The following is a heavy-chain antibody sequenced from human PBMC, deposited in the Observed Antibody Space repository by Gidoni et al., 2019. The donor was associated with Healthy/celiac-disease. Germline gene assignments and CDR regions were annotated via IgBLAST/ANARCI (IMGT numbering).Heavy chain of an antibody. D-gene: IGHD1-26*01. Sequence: QLQLQESGPGLVKPSETLSLTCTVSGCSISSSSYYWGWIRQPPGKGLEWIGSIYYSGSTYYNPSLKSRVTISVDTSKNQFSLKLSSVTAADTAVYYCARHEFGDSGSYYGTDYWGQGTLVTVSS. V-gene: IGHV4-39*01. CDR1: GCSISSSSYY. J-gene: IGHJ4*02. CDR3: ARHEFGDSGSYYGTDY. CDR2: IYYSGST.